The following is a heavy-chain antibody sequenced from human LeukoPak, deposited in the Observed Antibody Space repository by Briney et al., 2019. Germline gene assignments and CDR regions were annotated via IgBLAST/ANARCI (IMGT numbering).Heavy chain of an antibody. CDR1: GYAFTSYG. CDR3: AREDCSGGSCYSLSLTPVFHVFDI. D-gene: IGHD2-15*01. Sequence: GASVKVSCKASGYAFTSYGISWVRQAPGQGLGWMGWISAYNGNTNYAPKLQGRVTMTTDTSTSTAYMELRSLRSDDTAVYYCAREDCSGGSCYSLSLTPVFHVFDIWGQGTMVTVSS. CDR2: ISAYNGNT. J-gene: IGHJ3*02. V-gene: IGHV1-18*01.